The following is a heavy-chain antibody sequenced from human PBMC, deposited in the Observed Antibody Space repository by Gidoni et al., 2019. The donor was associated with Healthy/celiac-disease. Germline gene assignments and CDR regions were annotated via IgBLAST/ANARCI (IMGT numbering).Heavy chain of an antibody. J-gene: IGHJ4*02. V-gene: IGHV4-4*02. D-gene: IGHD3-10*01. CDR2: IYHSGST. Sequence: QVQLQESGPGLVKPSGTLSLTCAVSGASISSSNWCSWVRPPPGKGLEWIGEIYHSGSTNYNPSLKSRVTISVDKSKNQFSLKLSSVTAADTAVYYCATVGIFDYYGSGSLNSIDYWGQGTLVTVSS. CDR3: ATVGIFDYYGSGSLNSIDY. CDR1: GASISSSNW.